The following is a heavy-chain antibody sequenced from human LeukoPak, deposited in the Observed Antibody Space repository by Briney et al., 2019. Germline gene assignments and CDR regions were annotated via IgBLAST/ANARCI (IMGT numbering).Heavy chain of an antibody. CDR2: IYYSGST. Sequence: PSETLSLTCSVSGYSISSSYYWGWIRQPPGKGLEWIGSIYYSGSTYYNPSLKSRVTISVDTSKNQFSLKLSSVTAADTAVYYCARFSANYDILTGYYPYYFDYWGQGTLVTVSS. V-gene: IGHV4-38-2*02. D-gene: IGHD3-9*01. CDR3: ARFSANYDILTGYYPYYFDY. J-gene: IGHJ4*02. CDR1: GYSISSSYY.